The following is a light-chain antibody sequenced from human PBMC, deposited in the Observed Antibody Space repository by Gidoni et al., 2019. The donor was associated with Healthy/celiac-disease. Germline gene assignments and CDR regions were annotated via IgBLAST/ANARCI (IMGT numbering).Light chain of an antibody. J-gene: IGKJ4*01. V-gene: IGKV4-1*01. CDR2: WAS. Sequence: IVITQSPDSLALSLGERATINCKSSQSVLYSSNNKNYLAWYQQKPGQPPKLLIYWASTRESGVPDRFSGSGSGTDFTLTISSLQAEDVAVYYCQQYYSTPLLTFGGGTKVEIK. CDR3: QQYYSTPLLT. CDR1: QSVLYSSNNKNY.